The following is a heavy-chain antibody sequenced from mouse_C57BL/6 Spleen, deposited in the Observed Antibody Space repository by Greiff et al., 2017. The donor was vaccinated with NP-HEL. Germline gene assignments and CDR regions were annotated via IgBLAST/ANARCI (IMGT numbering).Heavy chain of an antibody. CDR3: ARGGPNWDGDY. D-gene: IGHD4-1*01. J-gene: IGHJ2*01. CDR2: ISSGSSTI. Sequence: EVQRVESGGGLVKPGGSLKLSCAASGFTFSDYGMHWVRQAPEKGLEWVAYISSGSSTIYYADTVKGRFTISRDNAKNPLFLQMTSLRSADTAMYYCARGGPNWDGDYWGQGTTLTVSS. V-gene: IGHV5-17*01. CDR1: GFTFSDYG.